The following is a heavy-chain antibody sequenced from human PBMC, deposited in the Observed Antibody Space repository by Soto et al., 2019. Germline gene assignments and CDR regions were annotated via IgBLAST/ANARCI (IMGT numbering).Heavy chain of an antibody. J-gene: IGHJ6*03. Sequence: QVQLVQSGAEVKKPGASVKVSCKASGYTFTGYYMHWVRQAPGQGLEWMGWINPNSGGTNYAQKLQGWVTMTRDTSISTAYMELSRLRSDDTAVYYCARGPCTNGVCYNYYYYMDVWGKGTTVTVSS. CDR2: INPNSGGT. CDR1: GYTFTGYY. V-gene: IGHV1-2*04. CDR3: ARGPCTNGVCYNYYYYMDV. D-gene: IGHD2-8*01.